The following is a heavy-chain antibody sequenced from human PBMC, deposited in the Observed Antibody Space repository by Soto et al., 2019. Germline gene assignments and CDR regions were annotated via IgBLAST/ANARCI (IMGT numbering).Heavy chain of an antibody. D-gene: IGHD6-6*01. CDR1: GLSFSNAW. CDR2: IKSQTDVGTI. V-gene: IGHV3-15*01. Sequence: GGSLRLSCAASGLSFSNAWLGCVRQRLGKGLEWLVRIKSQTDVGTIDYAAPVKGRFSISRDVPKNTLNLQMNSLKTEDTAVYYCTTDGGIALRPLLDLLGQGALVNVSS. J-gene: IGHJ5*02. CDR3: TTDGGIALRPLLDL.